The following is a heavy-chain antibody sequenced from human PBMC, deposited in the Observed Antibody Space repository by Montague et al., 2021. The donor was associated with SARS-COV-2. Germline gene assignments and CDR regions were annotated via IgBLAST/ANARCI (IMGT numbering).Heavy chain of an antibody. J-gene: IGHJ5*02. Sequence: SDTLSLTRAVYGGSFSAYYWSWIRQPPGKGLEWIGEIKHRGRNNYNPSLKSRVTISVDTSKNQFSLKLRSVTAAETAVYYCSRNDYISSWLGAKKWLDPWGQGTLVTVSS. CDR3: SRNDYISSWLGAKKWLDP. CDR1: GGSFSAYY. D-gene: IGHD6-13*01. V-gene: IGHV4-34*01. CDR2: IKHRGRN.